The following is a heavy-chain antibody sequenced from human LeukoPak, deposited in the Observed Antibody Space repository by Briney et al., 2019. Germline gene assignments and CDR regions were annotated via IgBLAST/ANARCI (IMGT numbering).Heavy chain of an antibody. Sequence: PGGSLRLSCAASGFTVSSNYMSWVRQAPGKGLEWVSVIYSGGSTYYADSVKGRFTISRDNSENTLYLQMNSLRAEDTALYYCSRDGEHGYNDIDFWGQGTLVTVSS. V-gene: IGHV3-66*01. CDR2: IYSGGST. D-gene: IGHD5-24*01. CDR1: GFTVSSNY. J-gene: IGHJ4*02. CDR3: SRDGEHGYNDIDF.